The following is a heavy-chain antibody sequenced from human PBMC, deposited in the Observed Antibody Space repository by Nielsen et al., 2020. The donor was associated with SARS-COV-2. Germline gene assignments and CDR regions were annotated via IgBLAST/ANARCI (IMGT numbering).Heavy chain of an antibody. CDR1: GFTFDDYG. CDR3: AAPRAAMLY. V-gene: IGHV3-20*04. J-gene: IGHJ4*02. D-gene: IGHD5-18*01. CDR2: INWNGGST. Sequence: GESLKISCAASGFTFDDYGMSWVRQAPGKGLEWVSGINWNGGSTGYADSVKGRFTISRDNAKNSLYLQMNSLRAEDTAVYYCAAPRAAMLYWGQGTLVTVSS.